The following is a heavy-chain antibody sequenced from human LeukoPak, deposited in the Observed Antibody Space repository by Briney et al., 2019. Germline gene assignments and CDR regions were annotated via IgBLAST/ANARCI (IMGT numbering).Heavy chain of an antibody. CDR2: INPSGGST. V-gene: IGHV1-46*01. CDR3: ARDTEAYCGGDCYSPLDY. Sequence: ASVKVSCKASGYTFTSYYMHWVRQAPGQGLEWMGIINPSGGSTSYAQKFQGRVTMTRDTSTSTVYMELSSLRSDDTAVYYCARDTEAYCGGDCYSPLDYWGQGTLVTVSS. CDR1: GYTFTSYY. D-gene: IGHD2-21*02. J-gene: IGHJ4*02.